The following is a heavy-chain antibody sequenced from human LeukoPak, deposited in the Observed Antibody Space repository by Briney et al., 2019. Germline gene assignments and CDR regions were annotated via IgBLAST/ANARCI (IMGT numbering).Heavy chain of an antibody. V-gene: IGHV3-48*02. CDR1: GFTFSSYS. CDR3: GRGRAY. Sequence: GGSLRLSCAASGFTFSSYSMNWVRQALGKGLEWVSYISSDSTTIYYADSVKGRFTISRDNAKNSLYLQMNSLRDEDTAVYYCGRGRAYWGQGTLVSVSS. CDR2: ISSDSTTI. J-gene: IGHJ4*02.